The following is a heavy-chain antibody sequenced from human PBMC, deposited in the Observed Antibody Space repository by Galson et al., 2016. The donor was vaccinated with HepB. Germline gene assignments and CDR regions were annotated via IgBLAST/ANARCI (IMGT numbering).Heavy chain of an antibody. D-gene: IGHD1-26*01. Sequence: TLSLTCGVSDDSMSNGAYSWSWIRQPPGKGLEYIGYIHRSGNSYSIPSLKSRVTISMDRSKNQFSLTLSSVTAADTAVYYCVRDLGNYFDLWGQGSLVTVSS. CDR3: VRDLGNYFDL. CDR2: IHRSGNS. J-gene: IGHJ4*02. CDR1: DDSMSNGAYS. V-gene: IGHV4-30-2*01.